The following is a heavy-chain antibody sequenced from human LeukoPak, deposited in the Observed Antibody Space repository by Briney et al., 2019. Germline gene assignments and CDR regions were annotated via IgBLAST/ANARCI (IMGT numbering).Heavy chain of an antibody. CDR1: GYSFSSYW. J-gene: IGHJ4*02. CDR3: ARDGGGVSSWVSH. CDR2: IDPGDSFT. Sequence: GESLRISCKGSGYSFSSYWISWVRQVPGKGLEWMGRIDPGDSFTKYRPSLEGRVTISGDKSLSTVYLQWSSLKASDTAIYYCARDGGGVSSWVSHWGQGTLVTVSS. V-gene: IGHV5-10-1*01. D-gene: IGHD2-8*02.